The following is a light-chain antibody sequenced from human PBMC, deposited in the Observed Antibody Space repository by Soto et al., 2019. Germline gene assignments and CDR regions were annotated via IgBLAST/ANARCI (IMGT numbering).Light chain of an antibody. V-gene: IGLV2-14*01. CDR2: DVS. CDR1: SSDFGGYTY. J-gene: IGLJ2*01. Sequence: QSALTQPASVSGSPGQSITISCTGTSSDFGGYTYVSWYQQHPGKAPKLIIYDVSNRPSGVSYRFSGSESVNTASLTISGLQAEDEADYYCSSYATSSTLDVVFGGGTKLTVL. CDR3: SSYATSSTLDVV.